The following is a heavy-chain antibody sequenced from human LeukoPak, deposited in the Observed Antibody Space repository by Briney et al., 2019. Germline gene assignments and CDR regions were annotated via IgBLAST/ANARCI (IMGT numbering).Heavy chain of an antibody. CDR2: ISSSGSTI. Sequence: PGGSLRLSCAASGFTFSDYYMSWIRQAPGKGLEWVSYISSSGSTIYYADSVKGRFTISRDNAKNPVYLQMNSLRAEETAVYYCAGEVFSRGGGLDYWGQGTLVTVSS. D-gene: IGHD2-15*01. CDR3: AGEVFSRGGGLDY. V-gene: IGHV3-11*04. CDR1: GFTFSDYY. J-gene: IGHJ4*02.